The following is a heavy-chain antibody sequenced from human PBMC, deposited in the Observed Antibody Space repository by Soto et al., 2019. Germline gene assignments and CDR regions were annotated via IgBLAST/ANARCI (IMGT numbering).Heavy chain of an antibody. CDR1: GGSISSGGYY. V-gene: IGHV4-30-4*01. CDR2: IYYSGST. J-gene: IGHJ6*02. Sequence: TLSLSYTVSGGSISSGGYYWSWIRQPPGKGLEWIGYIYYSGSTYYNPSLKSRVTISVDTSKNQFSLKLSSVTAADTAVYYCARETHYYYYYGMDVWGQGTTVTVSS. CDR3: ARETHYYYYYGMDV.